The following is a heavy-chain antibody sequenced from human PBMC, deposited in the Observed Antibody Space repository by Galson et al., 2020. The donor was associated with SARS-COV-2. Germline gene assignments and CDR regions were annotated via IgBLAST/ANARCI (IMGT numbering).Heavy chain of an antibody. CDR3: ARERFVPYHFDY. CDR2: IYSDGTN. CDR1: GGSISDPFY. D-gene: IGHD3-3*01. Sequence: SETLSLTCTVSGGSISDPFYWNWIRQPAGGGLEWIGQIYSDGTNDQNPSLRSRVAMSVDTSRNQFSLKLGSVTAADTAVYYCARERFVPYHFDYWGRGILVTVSS. V-gene: IGHV4-4*07. J-gene: IGHJ4*02.